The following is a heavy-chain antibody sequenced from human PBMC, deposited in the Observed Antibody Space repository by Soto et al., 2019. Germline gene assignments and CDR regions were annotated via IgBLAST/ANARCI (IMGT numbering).Heavy chain of an antibody. J-gene: IGHJ4*02. CDR3: ARKGNVYVWGSYRYPELYFDY. CDR2: INAGNGNT. Sequence: ASVKVSCKASGYTFTSYAMHWVRQAPGQRLEWMGWINAGNGNTKYSQKFQGRVTITRDTSASTAYMELSSLRSEDTAVYYCARKGNVYVWGSYRYPELYFDYWGQGTLVTV. CDR1: GYTFTSYA. V-gene: IGHV1-3*01. D-gene: IGHD3-16*02.